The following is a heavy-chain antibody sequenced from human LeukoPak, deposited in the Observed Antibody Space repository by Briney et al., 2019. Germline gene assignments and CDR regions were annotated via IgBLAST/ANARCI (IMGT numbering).Heavy chain of an antibody. CDR1: GFTFSSYS. CDR3: AKGAYCGGDCYLYYYYMDV. D-gene: IGHD2-21*02. J-gene: IGHJ6*03. CDR2: ISSSSSTI. V-gene: IGHV3-48*01. Sequence: GGSLRLSCAASGFTFSSYSMNWVRQAPGKGLEWVSHISSSSSTIYYADSVKGRFTISRDNSKNTLYLQMNSLRAEDTAVYYCAKGAYCGGDCYLYYYYMDVWGKGTTVTISS.